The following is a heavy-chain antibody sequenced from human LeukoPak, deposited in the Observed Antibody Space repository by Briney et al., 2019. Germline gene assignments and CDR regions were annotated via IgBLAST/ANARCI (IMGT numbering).Heavy chain of an antibody. D-gene: IGHD2-2*01. CDR2: INHSGST. Sequence: SETLSLTCAVYGGSFSGYYWSWIRQPPGKGLEWIGEINHSGSTNYNPSLKSRVTISVDTSKNQFSLKLSSVTAADTAVYYCARRKAAIFVLSGYFDYWGQGTLVTVSS. V-gene: IGHV4-34*01. CDR1: GGSFSGYY. CDR3: ARRKAAIFVLSGYFDY. J-gene: IGHJ4*02.